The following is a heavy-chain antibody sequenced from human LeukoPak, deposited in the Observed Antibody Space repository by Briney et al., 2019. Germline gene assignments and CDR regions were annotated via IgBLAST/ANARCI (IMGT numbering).Heavy chain of an antibody. CDR1: GFTFSSYG. CDR3: AKGYCSGGSCYRLDY. D-gene: IGHD2-15*01. J-gene: IGHJ4*02. Sequence: GGSLRLSCAASGFTFSSYGMHWVRQAPGKGLEWVAVIWYDGSNKYYADSVKGRFTISRDNSKNTLYLQMNSLRAGDTAVYYCAKGYCSGGSCYRLDYWGQGTLVTVSS. CDR2: IWYDGSNK. V-gene: IGHV3-33*06.